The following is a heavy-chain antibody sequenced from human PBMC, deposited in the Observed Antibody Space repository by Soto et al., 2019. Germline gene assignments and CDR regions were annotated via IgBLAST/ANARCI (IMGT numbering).Heavy chain of an antibody. CDR2: IYWDDDK. D-gene: IGHD3-10*01. V-gene: IGHV2-5*02. J-gene: IGHJ5*01. Sequence: QITLKESGPPLVEPTQTLTLTCTFSGFSLYTSGVGVAWIRQPPGKALEWLALIYWDDDKRYSPFLNNRVTITKDTSKNQVVLTMTNMDPLDTATYYCAPRPTDGSGSSSWFDSWGPGILVTVSS. CDR3: APRPTDGSGSSSWFDS. CDR1: GFSLYTSGVG.